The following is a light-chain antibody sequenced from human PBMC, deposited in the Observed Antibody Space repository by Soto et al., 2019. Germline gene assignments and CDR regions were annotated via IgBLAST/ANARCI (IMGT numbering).Light chain of an antibody. J-gene: IGKJ1*01. CDR2: GAS. V-gene: IGKV3-20*01. CDR3: QHYGSPPKM. CDR1: QSVNNNN. Sequence: EIVLTQSTGTLSLSPEETATLSCRASQSVNNNNLAWYQQKPGQAPRILFYGASSRASGIPHRFRGSRSGTDFTLTSYRLEPEDLAVDYCQHYGSPPKMFGQRTKVEIK.